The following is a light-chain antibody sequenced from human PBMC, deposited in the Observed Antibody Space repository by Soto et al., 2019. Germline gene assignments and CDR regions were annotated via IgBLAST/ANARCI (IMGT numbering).Light chain of an antibody. CDR2: KAS. J-gene: IGKJ1*01. Sequence: DIQMTQSPSTLSASVGDRVTITCRASQSISAWLAWYQQKPGKAPKLLIYKASSLESGVPSRFSGSGSGTEFTLTISSLQPDDFATYYCQQSNSASRTFGQGTKVEIK. V-gene: IGKV1-5*03. CDR3: QQSNSASRT. CDR1: QSISAW.